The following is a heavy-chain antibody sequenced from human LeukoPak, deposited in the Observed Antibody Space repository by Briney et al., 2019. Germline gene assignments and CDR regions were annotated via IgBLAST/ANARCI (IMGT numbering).Heavy chain of an antibody. J-gene: IGHJ4*02. CDR2: ISWNGGST. CDR3: AKDGKNYFDY. CDR1: GFTFDDYS. Sequence: RGSLRLSCAASGFTFDDYSMHWVRQAPGKSLEWVSLISWNGGSTYYADSVKGRFTISRDNSKNSLYLQMNSLRAEDTALYYCAKDGKNYFDYWGQGTLVTVSS. V-gene: IGHV3-43D*03.